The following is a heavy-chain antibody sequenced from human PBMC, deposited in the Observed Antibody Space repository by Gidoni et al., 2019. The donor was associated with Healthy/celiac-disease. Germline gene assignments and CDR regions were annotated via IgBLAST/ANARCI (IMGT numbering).Heavy chain of an antibody. Sequence: EVQLVESGGGLVKPGGSLRLSCAASGFTFRNAWMSWVRQAPGKGLEWVGRIKSKTDGGTTDYAAPVKGRFTISRDDSKNTLYLQMNSLKTEDTAVYYCTTTSITMVRGYYYYGMDVWGQGTTVTVSS. CDR1: GFTFRNAW. CDR3: TTTSITMVRGYYYYGMDV. CDR2: IKSKTDGGTT. V-gene: IGHV3-15*01. J-gene: IGHJ6*02. D-gene: IGHD3-10*01.